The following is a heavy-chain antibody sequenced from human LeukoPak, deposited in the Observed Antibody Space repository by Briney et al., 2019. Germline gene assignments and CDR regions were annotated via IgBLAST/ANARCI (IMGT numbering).Heavy chain of an antibody. CDR2: IYTSGST. Sequence: PSETLSLTCSVSGGSISSYYWSWIRQPAGKGLEGIGRIYTSGSTNYNPSLKSRVTMSVDTAKNQFSLKLSSVTAADPAVYYCAVVVPDAPPWEYWGQGTLVTVSS. CDR3: AVVVPDAPPWEY. J-gene: IGHJ4*02. CDR1: GGSISSYY. V-gene: IGHV4-4*07. D-gene: IGHD2-2*01.